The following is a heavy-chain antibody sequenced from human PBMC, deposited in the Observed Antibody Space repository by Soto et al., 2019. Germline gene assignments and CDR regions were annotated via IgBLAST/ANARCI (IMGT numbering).Heavy chain of an antibody. V-gene: IGHV4-4*02. CDR3: VARHFWSRPWTDRRLDY. D-gene: IGHD3-3*02. CDR1: GDCINSSHW. Sequence: QVQLQESGPGLVKPSGTLSLTCAVSGDCINSSHWWNWVRQPPERGLEWIGQISHSGSTNYNPSLTSRVTISVDKSKNHFSLKLTSVTAAYTAVYYCVARHFWSRPWTDRRLDYWGQGTLVTVSS. CDR2: ISHSGST. J-gene: IGHJ4*02.